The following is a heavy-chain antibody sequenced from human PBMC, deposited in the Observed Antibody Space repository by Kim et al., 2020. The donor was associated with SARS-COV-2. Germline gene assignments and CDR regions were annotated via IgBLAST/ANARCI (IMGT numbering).Heavy chain of an antibody. CDR3: ATLIVATTTDAFDI. V-gene: IGHV1-3*01. J-gene: IGHJ3*02. CDR2: INAGNGNT. D-gene: IGHD5-12*01. CDR1: GYTFTSYA. Sequence: ASVKVSCKASGYTFTSYAMHWVRQAPGQRLEWMGWINAGNGNTKYSQKYQGRVTITRDTSASTAYMELSSLRSEDTAVYYCATLIVATTTDAFDIWGQGTMVTVSS.